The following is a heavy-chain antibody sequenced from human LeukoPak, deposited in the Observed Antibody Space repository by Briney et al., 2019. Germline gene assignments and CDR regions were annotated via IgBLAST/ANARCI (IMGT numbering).Heavy chain of an antibody. CDR3: ARDVVVIAFDY. CDR2: ITSSSSAI. Sequence: GGSLRLSCEASGFTFTGNTMHWFRQAPGKGLEWVSYITSSSSAIYYAESVKGRFTISGDNAKNSLYLQMNSLRAEDTAVYYCARDVVVIAFDYWGQGTLVTVSS. D-gene: IGHD2-15*01. CDR1: GFTFTGNT. V-gene: IGHV3-48*01. J-gene: IGHJ4*02.